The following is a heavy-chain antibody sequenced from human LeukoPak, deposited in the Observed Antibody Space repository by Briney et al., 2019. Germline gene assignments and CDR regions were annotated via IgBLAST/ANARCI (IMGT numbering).Heavy chain of an antibody. CDR1: GGTFSSYT. D-gene: IGHD2-15*01. CDR2: IIPILGIA. Sequence: SVKVSCKASGGTFSSYTISRVRQAPGQGLEWMGRIIPILGIANYAQKFQGRVTITADKSTSTAYMELSSLRSEDTAVYYCARAGVTDRLAVAWEAKYYYYYYMDVWGKGTTVTVSS. V-gene: IGHV1-69*02. J-gene: IGHJ6*03. CDR3: ARAGVTDRLAVAWEAKYYYYYYMDV.